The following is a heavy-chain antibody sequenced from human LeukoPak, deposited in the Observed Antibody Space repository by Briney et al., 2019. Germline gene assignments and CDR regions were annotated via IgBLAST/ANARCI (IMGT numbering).Heavy chain of an antibody. CDR2: IYASGST. V-gene: IGHV4-4*07. J-gene: IGHJ4*02. CDR3: ARHSSLGSGYYY. Sequence: SETLSLTCTVSGGSISNYYWSWIRQPAGKGLEWIGRIYASGSTNYNPSLKSRVTISVDTSKNQFSLELSSVTAADTAVYYCARHSSLGSGYYYWGQGTLVTVSS. CDR1: GGSISNYY. D-gene: IGHD3-22*01.